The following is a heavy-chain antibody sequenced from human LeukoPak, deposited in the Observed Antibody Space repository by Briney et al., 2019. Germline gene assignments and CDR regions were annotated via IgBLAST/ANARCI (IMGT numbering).Heavy chain of an antibody. D-gene: IGHD1-7*01. CDR3: AREEGTTDAFDI. CDR2: INPNSGGT. J-gene: IGHJ3*02. V-gene: IGHV1-2*04. Sequence: WVRQAPGXGXXWVGWINPNSGGTNYAQKFQGWVTMTRDTSISTAYMELSRLRSDDTAVYYCAREEGTTDAFDIWGQGTMVTVSS.